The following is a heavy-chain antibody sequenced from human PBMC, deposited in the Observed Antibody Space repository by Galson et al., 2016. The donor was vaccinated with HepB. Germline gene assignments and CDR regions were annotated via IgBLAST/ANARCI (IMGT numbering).Heavy chain of an antibody. CDR1: GGTFTNYA. Sequence: SVKVSCKVSGGTFTNYAINWVRQAPGQRLEWMGRIIPLLGTTNYGPKFQGRVTITADESTSAAYMELRSLRSQYTAVYYCATEIVDYHEKRWQPQGDWFDPWGQGTLVTVSS. CDR2: IIPLLGTT. CDR3: ATEIVDYHEKRWQPQGDWFDP. J-gene: IGHJ5*02. D-gene: IGHD3-22*01. V-gene: IGHV1-69*11.